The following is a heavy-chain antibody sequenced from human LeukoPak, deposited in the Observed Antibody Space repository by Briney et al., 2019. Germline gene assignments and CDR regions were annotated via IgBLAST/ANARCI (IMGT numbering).Heavy chain of an antibody. CDR3: ARLLVYDTSGDPDTFDI. V-gene: IGHV4-59*07. Sequence: SDTLSLTCTVSGGSFINYYWTWIRQTPVKGLEWIAFIYYNGRTRYNPSFQSRVTISLDTSKNHFTLQVRSVTAADTAVYFCARLLVYDTSGDPDTFDIWGQGTTISVSS. D-gene: IGHD3-22*01. CDR2: IYYNGRT. CDR1: GGSFINYY. J-gene: IGHJ3*02.